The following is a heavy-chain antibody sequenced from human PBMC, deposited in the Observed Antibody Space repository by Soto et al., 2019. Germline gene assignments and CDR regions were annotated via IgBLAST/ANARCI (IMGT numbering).Heavy chain of an antibody. D-gene: IGHD2-21*02. CDR3: AKGFIVVVTAIRPDDNFDV. CDR2: ISGGGGST. V-gene: IGHV3-23*01. Sequence: EVQLLESGGGLVQPGGSLRLSCAASGFTFNTYAMNWVRQVPGKGLAWVAAISGGGGSTYYADSVNGRFTISRDTSKNTLYLQMNSLSAEDTAVYSCAKGFIVVVTAIRPDDNFDVWGQGTMVTVSS. CDR1: GFTFNTYA. J-gene: IGHJ3*01.